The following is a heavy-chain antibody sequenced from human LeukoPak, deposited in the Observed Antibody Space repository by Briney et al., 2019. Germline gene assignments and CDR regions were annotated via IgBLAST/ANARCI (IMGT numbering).Heavy chain of an antibody. CDR1: GFTFSSFS. CDR3: ARSLSGYDPLSAF. J-gene: IGHJ4*02. Sequence: PGGSLRLSCEVSGFTFSSFSMTWVRQVPGRGLEWIAYMTASSVTFYYADSVRGRFTISRDNARNSLFLQMNSLTVEDTAVYYCARSLSGYDPLSAFWGQGTQVTVSS. D-gene: IGHD5-12*01. CDR2: MTASSVTF. V-gene: IGHV3-48*04.